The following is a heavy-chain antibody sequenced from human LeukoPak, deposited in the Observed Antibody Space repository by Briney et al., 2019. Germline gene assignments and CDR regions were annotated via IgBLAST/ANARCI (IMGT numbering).Heavy chain of an antibody. CDR1: GFTFSSYA. D-gene: IGHD3-3*01. V-gene: IGHV3-64*01. Sequence: PGGSLRLSCAASGFTFSSYAMHWVRQAPGKGLEYVSAISSNGGSTYYANSVKGRFTISRDNSKNTLYLQMNSLRAEDTAVYYCAKSSIFGVGPLDYWGQGTLVTVSS. CDR3: AKSSIFGVGPLDY. J-gene: IGHJ4*02. CDR2: ISSNGGST.